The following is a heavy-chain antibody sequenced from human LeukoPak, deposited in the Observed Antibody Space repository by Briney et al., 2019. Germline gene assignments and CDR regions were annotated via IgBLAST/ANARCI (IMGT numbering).Heavy chain of an antibody. CDR2: IIPIFGTA. V-gene: IGHV1-69*06. CDR1: GGTFSSYA. D-gene: IGHD6-19*01. Sequence: ASVKVSCKASGGTFSSYAISWVRQAPGQGLEWMGGIIPIFGTANYAQKFQGRVTITADKSTSTAYMEPSSLRSEDTAVYYCASEAVAGTWFDYWGQGTLVTVSS. J-gene: IGHJ4*02. CDR3: ASEAVAGTWFDY.